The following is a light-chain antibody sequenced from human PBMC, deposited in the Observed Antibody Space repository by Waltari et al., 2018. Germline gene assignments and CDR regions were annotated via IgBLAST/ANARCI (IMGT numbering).Light chain of an antibody. Sequence: QSALTQPAPLSASPGPSITISCTGTSSDVGSYNLLSWYQQHPGTSPHLMIYERSKRPSGVSNRFSGSKSGNTASLTISGLQAEDEADYYCCSSAGSSTLVFGGGTKLTVL. CDR2: ERS. CDR1: SSDVGSYNL. V-gene: IGLV2-23*01. CDR3: CSSAGSSTLV. J-gene: IGLJ2*01.